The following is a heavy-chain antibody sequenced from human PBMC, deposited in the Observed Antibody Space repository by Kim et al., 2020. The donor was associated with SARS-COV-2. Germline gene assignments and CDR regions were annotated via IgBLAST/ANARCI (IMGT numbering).Heavy chain of an antibody. Sequence: GGSLRLSCAASGFTFSSYEMNWVRQAPGKGLEWVSYISSSGSTIYYADSVKGRFTISRDNAKNSLYLQMNSLRAEDTAVYYCARGMPLHYYYYGMDVWGQGTTVTVSS. CDR2: ISSSGSTI. V-gene: IGHV3-48*03. CDR3: ARGMPLHYYYYGMDV. D-gene: IGHD2-2*01. CDR1: GFTFSSYE. J-gene: IGHJ6*02.